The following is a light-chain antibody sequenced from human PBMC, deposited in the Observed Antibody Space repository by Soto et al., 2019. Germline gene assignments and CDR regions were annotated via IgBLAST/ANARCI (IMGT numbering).Light chain of an antibody. CDR3: HQYGSSLT. Sequence: EIVLTQSPGTLSLSPGERATLSCRASKSVSSSYLAWYQQKPGQAPRLPIYGASSRATGIPDRFSVSGSGTDCTLTISRLEPEDYAVDYCHQYGSSLTFGQGTRL. V-gene: IGKV3-20*01. CDR2: GAS. CDR1: KSVSSSY. J-gene: IGKJ5*01.